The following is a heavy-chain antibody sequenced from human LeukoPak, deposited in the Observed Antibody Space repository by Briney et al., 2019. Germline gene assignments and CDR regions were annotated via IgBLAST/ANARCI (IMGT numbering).Heavy chain of an antibody. CDR1: GYSFTSYW. Sequence: GEPLKISCKGSGYSFTSYWIAWVRPMPGKGLEWMGLIYPGDSDIRYSPSFQGQVTISADKSIYTAYLQWSSLKASDTAMYYCVRLPTISALGTRGDCWGQGTLVTVSS. J-gene: IGHJ4*02. V-gene: IGHV5-51*01. CDR2: IYPGDSDI. D-gene: IGHD6-13*01. CDR3: VRLPTISALGTRGDC.